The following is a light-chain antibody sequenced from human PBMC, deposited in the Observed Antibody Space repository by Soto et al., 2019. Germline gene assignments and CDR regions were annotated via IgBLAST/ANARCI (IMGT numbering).Light chain of an antibody. J-gene: IGKJ2*01. V-gene: IGKV3-15*01. CDR2: GAS. CDR3: QQYNSWPPFT. Sequence: EIVMTQSPATLSVSPGERATLSCRASQSVSSNLAWYQQKPGQAPRLLIYGASTRATGIPARFSGSGSGTEFTLTISSLQSEDFAVCYCQQYNSWPPFTFGQGTKLEIK. CDR1: QSVSSN.